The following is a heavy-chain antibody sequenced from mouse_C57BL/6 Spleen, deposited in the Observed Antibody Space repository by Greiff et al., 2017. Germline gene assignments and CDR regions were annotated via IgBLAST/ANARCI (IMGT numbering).Heavy chain of an antibody. Sequence: QVQLQQPGAELVRPGSSVKLSCKASGYTFTSYWMHWVKQRPKQGLEWIGNIDPSDSETHYNQKFKDKATLTVDKSSSTAYMQLSSLTSDDSAVYYGARNGYDGWSYYAMDYWGQGTSVTVSS. V-gene: IGHV1-52*01. D-gene: IGHD2-2*01. CDR1: GYTFTSYW. CDR2: IDPSDSET. CDR3: ARNGYDGWSYYAMDY. J-gene: IGHJ4*01.